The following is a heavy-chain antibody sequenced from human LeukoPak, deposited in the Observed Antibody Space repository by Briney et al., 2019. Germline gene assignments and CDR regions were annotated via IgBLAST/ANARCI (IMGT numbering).Heavy chain of an antibody. CDR3: ARSYNNYLGAFDI. J-gene: IGHJ3*02. Sequence: GASVKVSCKASGYPFTSYTIYWVRQAPGQRLEWMGRISAGNANTKYSQKFQGRVTITRDTAASTVYMELSRLRSEDPAVYYCARSYNNYLGAFDIWAKGQWSPSLQ. CDR2: ISAGNANT. D-gene: IGHD4-11*01. CDR1: GYPFTSYT. V-gene: IGHV1-3*01.